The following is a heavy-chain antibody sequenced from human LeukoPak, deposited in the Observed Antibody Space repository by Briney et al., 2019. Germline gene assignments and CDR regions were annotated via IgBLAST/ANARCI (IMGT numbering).Heavy chain of an antibody. CDR1: GGSIRNSSFY. D-gene: IGHD5-18*01. CDR3: ASGGYSYGFDY. CDR2: IYNSGTT. J-gene: IGHJ4*02. V-gene: IGHV4-39*07. Sequence: SETLSLTCAVSGGSIRNSSFYWGWIRQPPGKGLEWIASIYNSGTTYYNPSLKSRITIFVDTSKNQVSLKLSSVTAADTAMYYCASGGYSYGFDYWGQGTLVTVSS.